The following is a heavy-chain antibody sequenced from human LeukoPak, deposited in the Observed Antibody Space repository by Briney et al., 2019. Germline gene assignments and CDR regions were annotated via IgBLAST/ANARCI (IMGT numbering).Heavy chain of an antibody. CDR3: AKNLHYTVTPLYFDY. Sequence: PGASLRLSCAASGFTFSSYAMSWVRQAPGKGLEWVSAISGSGGSTYYADSVKGRFTISRDNSKNTLYLQMNSLRAEDTAVYYCAKNLHYTVTPLYFDYWGQGTLVTVSS. D-gene: IGHD4-17*01. J-gene: IGHJ4*02. CDR2: ISGSGGST. CDR1: GFTFSSYA. V-gene: IGHV3-23*01.